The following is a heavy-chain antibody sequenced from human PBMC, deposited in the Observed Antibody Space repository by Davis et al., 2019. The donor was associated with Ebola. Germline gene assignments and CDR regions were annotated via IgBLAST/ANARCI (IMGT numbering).Heavy chain of an antibody. CDR2: IDYSGRT. Sequence: SDTLSLTCTVSGDSVSSGPYYWTWIRQHPGKGLEWIWYIDYSGRTYYSPSLKSRLNISSATSKNQIFRRLSTVTAAETAVYYCARAIRGHGYKVGQYYFDKWGQGTLVTVSS. CDR1: GDSVSSGPYY. D-gene: IGHD5-24*01. CDR3: ARAIRGHGYKVGQYYFDK. J-gene: IGHJ4*02. V-gene: IGHV4-30-4*02.